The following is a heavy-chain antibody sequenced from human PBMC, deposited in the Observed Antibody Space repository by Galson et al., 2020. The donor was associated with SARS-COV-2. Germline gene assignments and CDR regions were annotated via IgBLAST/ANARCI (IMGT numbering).Heavy chain of an antibody. D-gene: IGHD5-18*01. Sequence: SETLSLTCTVSGGSISSSSYYWGWIRQPPGKGLEWIGSIYYSGSTYYNPSLKSRVTISVDTSKNQFSLKLSSVTAADTAVYYCARDGRYSYGSDYWGQGTLVTVSS. J-gene: IGHJ4*02. CDR1: GGSISSSSYY. V-gene: IGHV4-39*07. CDR3: ARDGRYSYGSDY. CDR2: IYYSGST.